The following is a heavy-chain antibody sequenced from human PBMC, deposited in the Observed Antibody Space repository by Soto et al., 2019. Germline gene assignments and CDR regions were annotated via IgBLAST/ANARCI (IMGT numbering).Heavy chain of an antibody. Sequence: QVQLQESGPGLVKPSGTLSLTCAVSGDSISSSNWWGWVRQPPGKGLEWIGEIYHSGSTNYNPSLKSRVSISVDKSKHQFSLNLNSVIAADTAVYYCARGPQQRLPGFWGQGTLVTVSS. CDR1: GDSISSSNW. CDR3: ARGPQQRLPGF. D-gene: IGHD6-25*01. J-gene: IGHJ4*02. CDR2: IYHSGST. V-gene: IGHV4-4*02.